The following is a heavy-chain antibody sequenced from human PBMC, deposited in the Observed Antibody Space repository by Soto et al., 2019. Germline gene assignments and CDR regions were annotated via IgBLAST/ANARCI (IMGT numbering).Heavy chain of an antibody. V-gene: IGHV4-4*02. J-gene: IGHJ4*01. D-gene: IGHD3-10*01. CDR1: GGSISSRNW. Sequence: QVQRQESGPGLVKPSGTLSLTCAVSGGSISSRNWWSWVRQSPGKGLEWIGEIYHSETTNYNPSLKSRITMSVDKSKNEFSLKLTSVTAADTAVYYCAREEGGSGRSNFDHWGQGTLVTVSS. CDR3: AREEGGSGRSNFDH. CDR2: IYHSETT.